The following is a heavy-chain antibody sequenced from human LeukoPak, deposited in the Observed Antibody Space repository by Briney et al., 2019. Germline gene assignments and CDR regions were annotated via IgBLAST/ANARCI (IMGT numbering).Heavy chain of an antibody. CDR2: ISSSSSYI. V-gene: IGHV3-21*01. Sequence: PGGSLRLSCAASGFTFSSYSMNWVRQAPGKGLEWVSSISSSSSYIYYADSVKGRFTISRDNAKNSLYLQMNSLRAEDTAVYYCARVALRYFDWSTLDYWGQGTLVTVSS. CDR3: ARVALRYFDWSTLDY. CDR1: GFTFSSYS. D-gene: IGHD3-9*01. J-gene: IGHJ4*02.